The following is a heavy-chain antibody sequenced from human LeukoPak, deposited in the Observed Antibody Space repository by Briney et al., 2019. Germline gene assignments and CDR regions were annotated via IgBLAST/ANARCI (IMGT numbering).Heavy chain of an antibody. Sequence: GGSLRLSCAVSGFTFSSYAMSWVRQAPGKGLEWVSAISGSGGSTYYADSVKGRFTISRDNSKNTVYLQMNSLRPEDTAVYYCAKNSDFDSSGLSHWGQGTLVTVSS. CDR3: AKNSDFDSSGLSH. CDR1: GFTFSSYA. J-gene: IGHJ4*02. CDR2: ISGSGGST. D-gene: IGHD3-22*01. V-gene: IGHV3-23*01.